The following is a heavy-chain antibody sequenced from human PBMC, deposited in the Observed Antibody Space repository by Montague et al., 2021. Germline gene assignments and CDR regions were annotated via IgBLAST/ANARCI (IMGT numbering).Heavy chain of an antibody. CDR2: IGTSSSFT. CDR1: GFTFNNYF. J-gene: IGHJ4*02. V-gene: IGHV3-11*06. CDR3: ARVGLTVAAGMIDY. D-gene: IGHD6-13*01. Sequence: SRRLSLSASGFTFNNYFMSWFRQAPGKGLEWVSYIGTSSSFTRYADSVKGRFTISRDNAMNSLYLQMTAVRGEDTAVYYCARVGLTVAAGMIDYWGQGTLVTVSS.